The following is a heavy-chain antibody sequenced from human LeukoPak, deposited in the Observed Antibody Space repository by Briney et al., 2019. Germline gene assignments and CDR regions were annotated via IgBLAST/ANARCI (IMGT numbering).Heavy chain of an antibody. V-gene: IGHV4-34*01. CDR1: GGSFSGYY. CDR2: INHSGST. Sequence: SETLSLTCAVYGGSFSGYYWSWIRQPPGKGPEWIGEINHSGSTNYNPSLKSRVTISVDTSKNQFSLKLSSVTAADTAVYYCARAARWYYGSGSYWPYWGQGTLVTVSS. J-gene: IGHJ4*02. D-gene: IGHD3-10*01. CDR3: ARAARWYYGSGSYWPY.